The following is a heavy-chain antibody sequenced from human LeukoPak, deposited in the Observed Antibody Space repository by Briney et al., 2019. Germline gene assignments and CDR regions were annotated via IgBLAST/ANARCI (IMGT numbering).Heavy chain of an antibody. V-gene: IGHV4-34*01. D-gene: IGHD1-26*01. CDR2: INYSGST. CDR1: GGTFSGYY. Sequence: PSETLSLTCAAYGGTFSGYYWPWIRQPPGKGLEWIGEINYSGSTKYNPSLKSRVTLSVDTSKNQFSLKLSSVTAADTAVYYCARHGTRYYYYYMDVWGKGTTVTISS. J-gene: IGHJ6*03. CDR3: ARHGTRYYYYYMDV.